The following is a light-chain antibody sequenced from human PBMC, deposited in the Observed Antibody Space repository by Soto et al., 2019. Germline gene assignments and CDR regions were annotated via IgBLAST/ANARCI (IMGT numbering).Light chain of an antibody. CDR2: EVS. Sequence: QSALTQPASVSGSPGQSITISCTGTSSDVGGYTYVSWYQQHPGKAPKLMIYEVSNRPSGVSNRFSGSKSGNTASLTISGLQAEDEADYYCSSYTSSSTLAFGGGTKVTVL. J-gene: IGLJ2*01. V-gene: IGLV2-14*01. CDR1: SSDVGGYTY. CDR3: SSYTSSSTLA.